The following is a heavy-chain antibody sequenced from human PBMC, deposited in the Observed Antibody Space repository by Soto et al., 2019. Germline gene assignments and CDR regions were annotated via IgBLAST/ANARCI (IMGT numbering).Heavy chain of an antibody. J-gene: IGHJ5*02. CDR1: GGSISSTGYY. Sequence: PSETLSLTCSVSGGSISSTGYYWGWIRLPPGKGLEWIGSIYNRGSTYYNPSLKSRATISVDTSKNLFSLRLSSVTAADTAVYYCAGGRATMTVSFSSRGGNWFDPWGQGTLVTVSS. CDR3: AGGRATMTVSFSSRGGNWFDP. V-gene: IGHV4-39*01. D-gene: IGHD3-22*01. CDR2: IYNRGST.